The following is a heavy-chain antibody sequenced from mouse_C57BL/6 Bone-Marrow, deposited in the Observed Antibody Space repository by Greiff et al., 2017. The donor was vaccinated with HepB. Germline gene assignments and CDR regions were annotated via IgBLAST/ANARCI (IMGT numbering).Heavy chain of an antibody. CDR3: ARNKGYGSYWYFDV. J-gene: IGHJ1*03. CDR1: GFSLTSYG. V-gene: IGHV2-2*01. Sequence: QVQLKESGPGLVQPSQCLSITCTVSGFSLTSYGVHWVRQSPGKGLEWLGVIWSGGSTDYNAAFISRLTISKDNSKSQVFFKMNSLQADDTAIYYCARNKGYGSYWYFDVWGTGTTVTVSS. CDR2: IWSGGST. D-gene: IGHD1-1*01.